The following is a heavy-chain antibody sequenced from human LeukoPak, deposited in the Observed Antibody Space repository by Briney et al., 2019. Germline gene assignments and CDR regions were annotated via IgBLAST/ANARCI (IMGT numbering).Heavy chain of an antibody. CDR3: AKRGVVIRVILVGFHKEANYFDC. CDR2: ISDSGGRT. CDR1: GFTFSSNY. Sequence: GGSLRLSCAASGFTFSSNYMIWVRQAPGKGREWVAGISDSGGRTNYADSVKGRFTISRDNPKNTLYLQMNRLRGEDTAVYFCAKRGVVIRVILVGFHKEANYFDCWGQGALVSVSS. D-gene: IGHD3-10*01. J-gene: IGHJ4*02. V-gene: IGHV3-23*01.